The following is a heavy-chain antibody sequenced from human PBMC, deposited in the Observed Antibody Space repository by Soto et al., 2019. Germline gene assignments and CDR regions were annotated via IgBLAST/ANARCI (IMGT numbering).Heavy chain of an antibody. CDR1: GFTFSSYS. J-gene: IGHJ4*02. V-gene: IGHV3-48*04. Sequence: GGSLRLSCAASGFTFSSYSMNWVRQAPGKGLEWVSYISSSSSTIYYEDSVKGRFTISRDNAKNSLYLQMNSLRAEDTAVYYCARDGSKGGSYFDYWGQGTLVTVSS. CDR3: ARDGSKGGSYFDY. D-gene: IGHD1-26*01. CDR2: ISSSSSTI.